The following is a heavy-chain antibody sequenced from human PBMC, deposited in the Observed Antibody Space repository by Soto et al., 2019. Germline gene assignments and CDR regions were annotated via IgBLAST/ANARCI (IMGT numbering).Heavy chain of an antibody. J-gene: IGHJ3*02. V-gene: IGHV1-69*06. CDR2: IIPIFGTA. Sequence: GASVKVSCKASGGTFSSYAISWVRQAPGQGLEWMGGIIPIFGTANYAQKFQGRVTITADKSTSTAYMELSSLRSEDTAVYYCAREQRYCSGGSCSDAFDIRGQGTMVTVSS. CDR3: AREQRYCSGGSCSDAFDI. D-gene: IGHD2-15*01. CDR1: GGTFSSYA.